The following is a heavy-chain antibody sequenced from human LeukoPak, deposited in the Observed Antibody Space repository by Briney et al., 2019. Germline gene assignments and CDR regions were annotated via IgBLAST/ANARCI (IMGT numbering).Heavy chain of an antibody. CDR2: ISSSSSTI. D-gene: IGHD3/OR15-3a*01. CDR1: GFTFSSYS. J-gene: IGHJ4*02. V-gene: IGHV3-48*01. Sequence: GGSLRLSCAASGFTFSSYSMNSVRQAPGKGLEWVSYISSSSSTIYYADSVKGRFTISRDNAKNSLYLQVNSLRAEDTAVSYCARDGRRPPYYFDYWGQGTLVTVSS. CDR3: ARDGRRPPYYFDY.